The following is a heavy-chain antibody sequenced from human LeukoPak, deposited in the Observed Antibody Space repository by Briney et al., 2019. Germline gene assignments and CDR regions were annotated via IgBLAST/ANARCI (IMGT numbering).Heavy chain of an antibody. CDR1: GYTLTKLS. Sequence: WASVKVSCKVSGYTLTKLSMHWVRQAPGKGLEWMGGFDPEDGETIYAQKFQGRVTMTEDTSTDIAYMELSSLRSEDTAVYYCATILAYCNRTSCHDYWGQGTLVTASS. J-gene: IGHJ4*02. CDR2: FDPEDGET. D-gene: IGHD2-2*01. V-gene: IGHV1-24*01. CDR3: ATILAYCNRTSCHDY.